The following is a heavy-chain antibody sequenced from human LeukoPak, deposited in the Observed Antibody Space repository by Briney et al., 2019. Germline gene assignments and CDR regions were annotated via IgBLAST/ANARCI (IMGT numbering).Heavy chain of an antibody. Sequence: SETLSLTCTVSGGSISSYHWSWIRQPAGKGLEWIGRIYTSGSTNYNPSLKSRVTMSVDTSKNQFSLKLRSVTAADTAVYYCARESVVTAYFDYWGQGTLVTVSS. CDR3: ARESVVTAYFDY. CDR2: IYTSGST. D-gene: IGHD4-23*01. J-gene: IGHJ4*02. CDR1: GGSISSYH. V-gene: IGHV4-4*07.